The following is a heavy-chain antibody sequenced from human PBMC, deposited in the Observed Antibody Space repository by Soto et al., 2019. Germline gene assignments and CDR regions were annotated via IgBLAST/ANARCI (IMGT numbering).Heavy chain of an antibody. D-gene: IGHD1-1*01. Sequence: QVQLVQSGAEVKKPGASVKVSCKVSGYTFTNYGVTWVRQAPGQGLEWMGWISAYNGNTNYVQKLQGRVTMTTDTSTSTAYMELRSLRSDDTAVYYCAREVPNWNFDYWGQGTLVTVSS. V-gene: IGHV1-18*01. CDR2: ISAYNGNT. CDR1: GYTFTNYG. J-gene: IGHJ4*02. CDR3: AREVPNWNFDY.